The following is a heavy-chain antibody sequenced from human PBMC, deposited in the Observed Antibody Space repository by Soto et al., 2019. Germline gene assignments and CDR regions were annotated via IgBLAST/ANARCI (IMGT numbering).Heavy chain of an antibody. CDR3: ARDRLPMVVVVMGWFDP. J-gene: IGHJ5*02. V-gene: IGHV3-11*01. Sequence: QVQLVESGGALVKPGGSLRLSCAASGFSFRDYYMSWIRQAPGKGLEWISYISGSGNTIYYADSVKGRFIISRDNAKNSLFLQMNSLRADDTAVYYCARDRLPMVVVVMGWFDPWGQETLVTVSS. CDR2: ISGSGNTI. CDR1: GFSFRDYY. D-gene: IGHD3-22*01.